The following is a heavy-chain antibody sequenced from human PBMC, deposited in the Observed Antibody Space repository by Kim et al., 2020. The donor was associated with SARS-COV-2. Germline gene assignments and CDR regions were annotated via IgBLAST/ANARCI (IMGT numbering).Heavy chain of an antibody. Sequence: GGSLRLSCAASGFTVSSNYMSWVRQAPGKGLEWVSVIYSGGSTYYADSVKGRFTISRDNSKNTLYLQMNSLRAEDTAVYYCARERGEYNWDDGMLWNYFDYWGQGTLVTVSS. J-gene: IGHJ4*02. CDR2: IYSGGST. CDR3: ARERGEYNWDDGMLWNYFDY. CDR1: GFTVSSNY. D-gene: IGHD1-20*01. V-gene: IGHV3-53*01.